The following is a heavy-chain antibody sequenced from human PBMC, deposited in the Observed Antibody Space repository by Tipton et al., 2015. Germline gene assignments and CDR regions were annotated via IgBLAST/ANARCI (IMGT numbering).Heavy chain of an antibody. CDR2: IYSSGST. CDR1: GGSISSYY. D-gene: IGHD5-18*01. CDR3: ARDADSYGYRYYYYGMDV. V-gene: IGHV4-4*07. J-gene: IGHJ6*02. Sequence: TLSLTCTVSGGSISSYYWSWIRQPAGKGLEWIGRIYSSGSTNYNPSLKSRVTMSVDTSKNQFSLKLSSVTAADTAVYYCARDADSYGYRYYYYGMDVWGQGTTVTVSS.